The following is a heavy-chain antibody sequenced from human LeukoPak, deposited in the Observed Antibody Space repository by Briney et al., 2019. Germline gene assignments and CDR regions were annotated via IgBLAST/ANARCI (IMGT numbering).Heavy chain of an antibody. D-gene: IGHD3-10*01. CDR3: ARGPPMVRGVIAH. J-gene: IGHJ4*02. CDR1: GYTFTSYD. CDR2: MNPDSGNT. V-gene: IGHV1-8*01. Sequence: ASVTVSFKASGYTFTSYDINWVRQATGQGLEWMGWMNPDSGNTGYAQKFQGRVTMTRNTSISTAYMELSSLRSEDTAVYYCARGPPMVRGVIAHWGQGTLVTVSS.